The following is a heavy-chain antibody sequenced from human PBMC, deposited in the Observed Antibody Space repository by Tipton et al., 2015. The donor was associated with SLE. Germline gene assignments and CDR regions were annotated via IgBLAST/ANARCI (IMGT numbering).Heavy chain of an antibody. Sequence: VQLVQSGGGSVQPGGSLRLSCAASGFAFDAYAMYWVRQVPGKGLEWVSGIDRNSGIISYADSVKGRFTISRDNAKKSLHLQMNSLRAEDTAMYYCAKDRGLDSSAYYFDYWGQGALVTVSS. CDR3: AKDRGLDSSAYYFDY. J-gene: IGHJ4*02. CDR1: GFAFDAYA. CDR2: IDRNSGII. D-gene: IGHD3-22*01. V-gene: IGHV3-9*01.